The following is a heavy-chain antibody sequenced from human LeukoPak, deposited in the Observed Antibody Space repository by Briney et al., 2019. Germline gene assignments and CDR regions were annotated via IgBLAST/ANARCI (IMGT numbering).Heavy chain of an antibody. CDR2: IRYDESNK. D-gene: IGHD3-9*01. CDR1: GFTFSSYG. J-gene: IGHJ4*02. V-gene: IGHV3-30*02. Sequence: GGSLRLSCAASGFTFSSYGMHWVRQAPGKGLEWVAFIRYDESNKYYADSVKGRFTISRDNSKNTLYLQMNSLRAEDTAVYYCAKGLRYFDWLLHWGQGTLVTVSS. CDR3: AKGLRYFDWLLH.